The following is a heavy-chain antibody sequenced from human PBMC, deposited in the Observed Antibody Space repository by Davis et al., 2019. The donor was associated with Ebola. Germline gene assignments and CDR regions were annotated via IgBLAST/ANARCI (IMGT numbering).Heavy chain of an antibody. CDR1: GFTFSSYA. J-gene: IGHJ4*02. D-gene: IGHD3-22*01. CDR3: ARVVTMIVVT. CDR2: ISSSSSYT. V-gene: IGHV3-21*05. Sequence: GGSLRLSCAASGFTFSSYAMSWVRQAPGKGLEWVSYISSSSSYTNYADSVKGRFTISRDNAKNSLYLQMNSLRAEDTAVYYCARVVTMIVVTWGQGTLVTVSS.